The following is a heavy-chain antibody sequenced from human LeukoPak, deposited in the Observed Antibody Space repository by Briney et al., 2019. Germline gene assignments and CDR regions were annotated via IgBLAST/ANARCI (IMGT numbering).Heavy chain of an antibody. J-gene: IGHJ3*02. D-gene: IGHD2-15*01. V-gene: IGHV3-53*01. CDR3: ARGAGYCSGGSCYSDDAFDI. CDR2: IYSGGST. Sequence: SGGSLRLSCAASGFTVSSNYMSWVRQAPGKGLEWVSVIYSGGSTYYEDSVKGRFTISRDNSKNTLYLQMNSLRAEDTAVYYCARGAGYCSGGSCYSDDAFDIWGQGTMVTVSS. CDR1: GFTVSSNY.